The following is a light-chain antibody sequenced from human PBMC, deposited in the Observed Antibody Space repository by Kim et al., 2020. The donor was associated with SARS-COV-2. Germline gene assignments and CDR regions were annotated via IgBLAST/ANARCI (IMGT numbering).Light chain of an antibody. J-gene: IGKJ1*01. CDR1: QGISTH. CDR2: GAS. Sequence: ASVGDRVTITCRASQGISTHLAWFQQKPGKVSKRLIYGASSLQSGVPSRFSGSGSGTEFTLTISSLQPEDFATYYCLQHYNYPWTFGQGTKVDIK. V-gene: IGKV1-17*03. CDR3: LQHYNYPWT.